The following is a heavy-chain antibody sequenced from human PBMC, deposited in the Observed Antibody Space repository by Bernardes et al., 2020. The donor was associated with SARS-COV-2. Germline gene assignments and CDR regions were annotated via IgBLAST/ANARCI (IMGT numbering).Heavy chain of an antibody. CDR3: ARGWRENSFDY. J-gene: IGHJ4*02. CDR1: GFIFTTYS. Sequence: GRSLRLSCVGSGFIFTTYSMSWVRQAPGKGLEWLLFISSGGDTIHDADSVRGRFTVSRDDAKNSVYLQMNSLRAEDTAVYYCARGWRENSFDYWGQGALVTVSS. CDR2: ISSGGDTI. D-gene: IGHD2-15*01. V-gene: IGHV3-48*01.